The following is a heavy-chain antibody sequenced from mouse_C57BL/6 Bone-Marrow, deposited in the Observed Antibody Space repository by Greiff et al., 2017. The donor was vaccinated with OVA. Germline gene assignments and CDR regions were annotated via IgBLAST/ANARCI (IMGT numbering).Heavy chain of an antibody. V-gene: IGHV1-81*01. CDR2: IYPRSGNT. CDR3: ARDYDGGHYFDY. Sequence: QVQLQQSGAELARPGASVKLSCKASGYTFTSYGISWVKQRTGQGLEWIGEIYPRSGNTYYNEKFKGKATLTADKSSSTAYMELRSLTSEDSAVYFRARDYDGGHYFDYWGQGTTLTVSS. CDR1: GYTFTSYG. D-gene: IGHD2-4*01. J-gene: IGHJ2*01.